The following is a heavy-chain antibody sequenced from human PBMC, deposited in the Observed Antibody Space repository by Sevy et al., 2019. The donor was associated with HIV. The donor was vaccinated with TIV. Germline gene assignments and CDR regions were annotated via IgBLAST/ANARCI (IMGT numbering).Heavy chain of an antibody. V-gene: IGHV3-30*04. D-gene: IGHD3-10*01. Sequence: WGSLRLSCEASGFSFTRYAMHWVRQAPGKGLEWLTVISYDGRNEYYVDSVKGRFTISRDNSKNTLYLQMNSLRPEDTAIYYCARDGGGDYFDYWGQGTLVTVSS. CDR3: ARDGGGDYFDY. CDR1: GFSFTRYA. J-gene: IGHJ4*02. CDR2: ISYDGRNE.